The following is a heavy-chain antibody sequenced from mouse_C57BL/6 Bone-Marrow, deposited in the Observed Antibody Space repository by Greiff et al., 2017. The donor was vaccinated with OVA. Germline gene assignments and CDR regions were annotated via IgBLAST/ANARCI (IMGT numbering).Heavy chain of an antibody. V-gene: IGHV14-4*01. Sequence: EVQLQQSGAELVRPGASVKLSCTASGFNIKDDYMHWVKQRPEQGLEWIGWIDPENGDTEYALKFQGKATITADTSSNTAYLQLSSLTAEDTAVYYCTTVGSSGAWFAYWGQGTLVTVSA. D-gene: IGHD3-2*02. CDR1: GFNIKDDY. CDR3: TTVGSSGAWFAY. J-gene: IGHJ3*01. CDR2: IDPENGDT.